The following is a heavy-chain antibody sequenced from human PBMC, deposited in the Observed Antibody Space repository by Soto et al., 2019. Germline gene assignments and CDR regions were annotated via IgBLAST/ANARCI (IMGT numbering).Heavy chain of an antibody. CDR1: GGTFSSYT. CDR3: AGSYYYDRPGGYFAY. J-gene: IGHJ4*02. CDR2: IIPILGIA. Sequence: GASVKVSCKASGGTFSSYTISWVRQAPGQGLEWMGRIIPILGIANYAQKFQGRVTITADKSTSTVYMELSSLRSEDTAVYYCAGSYYYDRPGGYFAYWGQGTLVTVSS. V-gene: IGHV1-69*02. D-gene: IGHD3-22*01.